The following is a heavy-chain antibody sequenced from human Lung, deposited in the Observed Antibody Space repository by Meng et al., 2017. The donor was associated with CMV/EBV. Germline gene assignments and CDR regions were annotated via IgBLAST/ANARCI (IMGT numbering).Heavy chain of an antibody. CDR3: ARSEAYRSGWYGDY. CDR1: GFTFSTYS. D-gene: IGHD6-13*01. Sequence: GESXKISCAASGFTFSTYSMNWVRQAPGKGLEWVSSISSSSSYKYYVDSVKGRFTISRDNAKNSLYLQMNSLRAEDTAVYYCARSEAYRSGWYGDYWGQGXLVTVSS. CDR2: ISSSSSYK. V-gene: IGHV3-21*01. J-gene: IGHJ4*02.